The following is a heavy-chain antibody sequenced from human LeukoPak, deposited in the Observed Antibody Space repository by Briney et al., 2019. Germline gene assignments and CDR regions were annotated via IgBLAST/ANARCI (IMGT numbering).Heavy chain of an antibody. CDR1: GFTFSSYD. J-gene: IGHJ2*01. V-gene: IGHV3-13*01. D-gene: IGHD1-26*01. Sequence: GGSLRLSCAASGFTFSSYDMHWVRQVTGKGLEWVSGIGIAGDTYYVASVKGRFTISRENAQNSVYLQMNILGAEDTAVYYCAKARSPTLGYFDLWGRGTLVTVSS. CDR3: AKARSPTLGYFDL. CDR2: IGIAGDT.